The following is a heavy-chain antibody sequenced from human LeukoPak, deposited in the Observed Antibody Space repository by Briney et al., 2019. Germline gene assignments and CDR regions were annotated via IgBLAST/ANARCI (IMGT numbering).Heavy chain of an antibody. CDR2: INPNSGGT. D-gene: IGHD5-12*01. CDR3: ARGGIVATIGD. J-gene: IGHJ4*02. V-gene: IGHV1-2*06. CDR1: GYTFTSYD. Sequence: GASVKVSCKASGYTFTSYDINWVRQATGQGLEWMGRINPNSGGTNYAQKFQGRVTMTRDTSISTAYMELSRLRSDDTAVYYCARGGIVATIGDWGQGTLVTVSS.